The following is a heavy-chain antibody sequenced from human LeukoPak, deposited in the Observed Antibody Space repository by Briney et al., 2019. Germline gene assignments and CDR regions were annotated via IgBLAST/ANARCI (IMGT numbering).Heavy chain of an antibody. V-gene: IGHV4-4*02. CDR1: GVSISSSNW. CDR2: IYHSGST. CDR3: ARARRGYSGYVDY. D-gene: IGHD5-12*01. J-gene: IGHJ4*02. Sequence: PSETLSLTCAVSGVSISSSNWWSWVRQPPGKGLEWIGEIYHSGSTNYNPSLKSRVTISVDKSKNQFSLKLSSVTAADTAVYYCARARRGYSGYVDYWGQGTLVTVSS.